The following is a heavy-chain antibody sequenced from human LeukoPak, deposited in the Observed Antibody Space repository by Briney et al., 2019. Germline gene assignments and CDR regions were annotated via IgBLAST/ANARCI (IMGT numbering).Heavy chain of an antibody. CDR2: ISSSSSYI. D-gene: IGHD5-12*01. V-gene: IGHV3-21*01. CDR1: GFTFSSYS. CDR3: AREGPPIVAVGLDY. J-gene: IGHJ4*02. Sequence: PGGSLRLSCAASGFTFSSYSMNWVRQAPGKGLEWVSSISSSSSYIYYADSVKGRFTISRDNAKNSLYLQMNSLRAEDTAVYDCAREGPPIVAVGLDYWGQGTLVTVSS.